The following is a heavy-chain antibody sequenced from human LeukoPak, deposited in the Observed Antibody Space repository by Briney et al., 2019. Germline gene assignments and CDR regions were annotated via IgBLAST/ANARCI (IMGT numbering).Heavy chain of an antibody. Sequence: SVKVSCKASGGIFSTYGFHCVRQAPGQGLEWLGGIIPIFHTSHYARKFQDRVMISADESTSTVYMELSSLRSEDTAVYYCARDPLGHCSSSNCYTRMEFDYWGQGTLVTVSS. CDR3: ARDPLGHCSSSNCYTRMEFDY. J-gene: IGHJ4*02. CDR1: GGIFSTYG. V-gene: IGHV1-69*01. D-gene: IGHD2-2*02. CDR2: IIPIFHTS.